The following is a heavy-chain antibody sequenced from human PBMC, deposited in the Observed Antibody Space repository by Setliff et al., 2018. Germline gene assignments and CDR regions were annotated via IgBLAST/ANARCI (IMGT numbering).Heavy chain of an antibody. CDR3: ARAPPNRYSGSYEYFYMDV. V-gene: IGHV4-4*08. D-gene: IGHD1-26*01. Sequence: PSETLSLTCTVSGGSISSYYWSWIRQPPGKGLEWIGYIYASGSTNYNPSLKSRVTLSVDTSKNQFSLKVSSVTAADTAVYYRARAPPNRYSGSYEYFYMDVWGKGTTVTVSS. J-gene: IGHJ6*03. CDR1: GGSISSYY. CDR2: IYASGST.